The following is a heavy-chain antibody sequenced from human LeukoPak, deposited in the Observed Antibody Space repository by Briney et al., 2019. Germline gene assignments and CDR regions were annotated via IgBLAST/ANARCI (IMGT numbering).Heavy chain of an antibody. V-gene: IGHV3-21*01. CDR1: GFTFRSYS. CDR3: ARFGLYYYDSSGYYNWFHP. CDR2: ISSSSSYI. Sequence: PGGSLRLSCAASGFTFRSYSMNWVRQAPGKGLEWVSSISSSSSYIYYADSVKGRFTISRDNAKNSLYLQMNSLRAEDTAVYYCARFGLYYYDSSGYYNWFHPWGQGTLVTVSS. J-gene: IGHJ5*02. D-gene: IGHD3-22*01.